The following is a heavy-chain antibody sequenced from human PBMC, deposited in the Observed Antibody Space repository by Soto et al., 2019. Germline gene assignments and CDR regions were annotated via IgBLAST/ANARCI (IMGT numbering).Heavy chain of an antibody. J-gene: IGHJ3*01. CDR1: GGSFSSYD. CDR2: MVPIFGST. V-gene: IGHV1-69*06. D-gene: IGHD1-26*01. Sequence: QVQLVQSGAEVKKPGSSVKVSCKASGGSFSSYDIAWVRQASGQGLEWMGGMVPIFGSTNYAKRFRGRVTITPDKFTNTVYMELTSLTSEDTAVYYCASREKVDAFDVWGQGTRVTVSS. CDR3: ASREKVDAFDV.